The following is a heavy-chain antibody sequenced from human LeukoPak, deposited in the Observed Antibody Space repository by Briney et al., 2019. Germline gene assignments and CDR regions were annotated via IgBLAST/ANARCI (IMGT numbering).Heavy chain of an antibody. CDR1: GGSISSYY. D-gene: IGHD3-22*01. CDR3: ARDGGYYYDSSVEAYYYMDV. V-gene: IGHV4-4*07. J-gene: IGHJ6*03. CDR2: IYTSGST. Sequence: SETLSLTCTVSGGSISSYYWSWIRQPAGKGLEWIGRIYTSGSTNYNPSLKSRVTMSVDTSKNQFSLKLSSVTAADTAVYYCARDGGYYYDSSVEAYYYMDVWGKGTTVTVSS.